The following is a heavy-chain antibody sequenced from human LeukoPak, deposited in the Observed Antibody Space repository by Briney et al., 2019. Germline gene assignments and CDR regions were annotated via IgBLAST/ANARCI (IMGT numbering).Heavy chain of an antibody. J-gene: IGHJ4*02. Sequence: ASVKVSCKASGGTFSSYAISWVRQAPGQGLEWMGGIIPIFGTANDAQKFQGRVTITADESKSTAYMERSSLRSEDTAVYYCARDQYQLLTGAFDYWGQGTLVTVSS. D-gene: IGHD2-2*01. CDR3: ARDQYQLLTGAFDY. V-gene: IGHV1-69*13. CDR2: IIPIFGTA. CDR1: GGTFSSYA.